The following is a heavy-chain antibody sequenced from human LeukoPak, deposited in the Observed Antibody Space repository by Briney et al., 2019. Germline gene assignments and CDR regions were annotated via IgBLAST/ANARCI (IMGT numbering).Heavy chain of an antibody. CDR3: ARDSLWFGLSYQEY. V-gene: IGHV3-21*01. J-gene: IGHJ4*02. CDR1: GFTFSSYS. D-gene: IGHD3-10*01. Sequence: GGSLRLSCAASGFTFSSYSMNWVRQAPGKGLEWVSSISSSSSYIYYADSVKGRFTISRDNAKNSLYLQMNSLRAEDTAVYYCARDSLWFGLSYQEYWGQGTLVTVSS. CDR2: ISSSSSYI.